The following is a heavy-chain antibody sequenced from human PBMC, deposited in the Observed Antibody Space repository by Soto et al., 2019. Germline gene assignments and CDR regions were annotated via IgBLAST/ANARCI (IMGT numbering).Heavy chain of an antibody. J-gene: IGHJ6*02. CDR3: ARSNWNDGDPYYSYYGMDV. Sequence: GESLKISCKGSGYSFTSYWIGWVRQMPGKGLEWMGIIYPGDSDTRYSPSFQGQVTISADKSISTAYLQWSSLKASDTAMYYCARSNWNDGDPYYSYYGMDVWGQGTSVTVSS. CDR2: IYPGDSDT. V-gene: IGHV5-51*01. D-gene: IGHD1-1*01. CDR1: GYSFTSYW.